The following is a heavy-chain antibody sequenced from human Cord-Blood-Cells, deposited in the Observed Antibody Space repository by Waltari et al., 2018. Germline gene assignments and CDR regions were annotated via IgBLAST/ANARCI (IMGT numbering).Heavy chain of an antibody. D-gene: IGHD1-1*01. CDR3: ASLTTGYWYFDL. Sequence: QVQLQESGPGLVKPSETLSLTCAVSGYSISSGYYWGWIRQPPGKGLVWIGSIYHSGVTYYNPSLRSRVTISVDTSKNQFSLKLSSVTAADTAVYYCASLTTGYWYFDLWGRGTLVTVSS. J-gene: IGHJ2*01. CDR2: IYHSGVT. V-gene: IGHV4-38-2*01. CDR1: GYSISSGYY.